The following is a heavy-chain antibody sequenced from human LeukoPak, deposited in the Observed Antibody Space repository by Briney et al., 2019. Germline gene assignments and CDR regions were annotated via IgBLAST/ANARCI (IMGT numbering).Heavy chain of an antibody. CDR3: ASHKGAFDI. CDR1: GFTFSSYS. V-gene: IGHV3-48*04. Sequence: GGSLRLSCAASGFTFSSYSMNWVRQAPGKGLEWVSYISSSSSTIYYADSVKGRFTISRDNAKNSLYLQMNSLRAEDTAVCYCASHKGAFDIWGQGTMVTVSS. J-gene: IGHJ3*02. CDR2: ISSSSSTI.